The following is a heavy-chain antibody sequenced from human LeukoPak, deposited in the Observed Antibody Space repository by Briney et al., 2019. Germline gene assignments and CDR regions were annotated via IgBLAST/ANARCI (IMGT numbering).Heavy chain of an antibody. D-gene: IGHD2-21*02. CDR3: ARAKKAYCGGDCYSDAFDI. CDR2: ISWNSGSI. Sequence: GRSLRLSCAASGFTFDDYAMHWVRQAPGKGLEWVSGISWNSGSIGYADSVKGRFTISRDNAKNSLYLQMNSLRAEDTAVYYCARAKKAYCGGDCYSDAFDIWGQGTMVTVSS. V-gene: IGHV3-9*01. CDR1: GFTFDDYA. J-gene: IGHJ3*02.